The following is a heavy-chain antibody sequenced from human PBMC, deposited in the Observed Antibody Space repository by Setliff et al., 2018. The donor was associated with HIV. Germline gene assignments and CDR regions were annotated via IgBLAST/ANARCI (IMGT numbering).Heavy chain of an antibody. CDR3: ASDISPDDGYNRLHYFDY. CDR1: GGSFRGYY. D-gene: IGHD5-12*01. Sequence: NPSETLSLTCAVYGGSFRGYYWSWIRQPPGKGLEWIGEINHSGSTNYNPSLKSRVTISVDTSKNQFSLKLSSVTAADTAVYYCASDISPDDGYNRLHYFDYWGQGTLVTVSS. CDR2: INHSGST. V-gene: IGHV4-34*01. J-gene: IGHJ4*02.